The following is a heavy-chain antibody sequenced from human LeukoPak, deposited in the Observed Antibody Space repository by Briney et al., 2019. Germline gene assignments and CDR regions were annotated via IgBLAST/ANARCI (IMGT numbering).Heavy chain of an antibody. Sequence: SETLSLTCAVYGGSFSGYYWSWIRQPPGKGLEWIGGINHSGSTNYNPSLKSRVTISVDTSKNQFSLKLSSVTAADTAVYYCARGPNYYDSSGYSDYWGQGTLVTVFS. CDR1: GGSFSGYY. D-gene: IGHD3-22*01. CDR2: INHSGST. CDR3: ARGPNYYDSSGYSDY. J-gene: IGHJ4*02. V-gene: IGHV4-34*01.